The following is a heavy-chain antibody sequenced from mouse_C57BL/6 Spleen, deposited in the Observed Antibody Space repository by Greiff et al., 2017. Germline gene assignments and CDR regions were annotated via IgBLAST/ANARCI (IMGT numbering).Heavy chain of an antibody. Sequence: VKLVESGPGLVQPSQSLSITCTVSGFSLTSYGVHWVRQSPGKGLEWLGVIWRGGSTDYNAAFMSRLSITKDNSKSQVFFKMNSLQADDTAIYYCAKNGGRGYYAMDYWGQGTSVTVSS. CDR2: IWRGGST. D-gene: IGHD1-1*01. CDR1: GFSLTSYG. J-gene: IGHJ4*01. V-gene: IGHV2-5*01. CDR3: AKNGGRGYYAMDY.